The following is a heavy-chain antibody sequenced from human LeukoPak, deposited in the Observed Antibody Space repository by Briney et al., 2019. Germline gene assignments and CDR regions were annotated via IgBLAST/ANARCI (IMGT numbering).Heavy chain of an antibody. CDR2: IIPIFGTA. CDR3: ARGSEGYYYDSSLPRYFDY. D-gene: IGHD3-22*01. J-gene: IGHJ4*02. V-gene: IGHV1-69*05. CDR1: GGTFSSYA. Sequence: ASVKVSCKASGGTFSSYAISWVRQAPGQGLEWMGGIIPIFGTANYAQKFQGRVTITTDESTSTAYMELSSLRSEDTAVYYCARGSEGYYYDSSLPRYFDYWGQGTLVTVSS.